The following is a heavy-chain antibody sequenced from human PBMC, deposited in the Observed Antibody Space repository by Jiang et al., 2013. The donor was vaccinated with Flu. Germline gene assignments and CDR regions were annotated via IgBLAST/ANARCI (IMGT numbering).Heavy chain of an antibody. D-gene: IGHD3-10*01. CDR1: GGSFSGYY. Sequence: LKPSETLTLSCGVYGGSFSGYYWSWIRQSPGKGLEWIGQINHSGSTNYNPSLKSRLTISLDTSKNLVSLKLSSVSAADTAVYYCARGFVPYYYYYGMDVWGQGTTVTVSS. CDR3: ARGFVPYYYYYGMDV. CDR2: INHSGST. J-gene: IGHJ6*02. V-gene: IGHV4-34*01.